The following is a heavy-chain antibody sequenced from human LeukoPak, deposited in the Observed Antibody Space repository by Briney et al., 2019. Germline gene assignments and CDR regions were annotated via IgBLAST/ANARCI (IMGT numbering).Heavy chain of an antibody. J-gene: IGHJ4*02. CDR2: IWYDGSKK. D-gene: IGHD5/OR15-5a*01. V-gene: IGHV3-33*08. CDR3: ARLQGVSTFDY. Sequence: PGGSMRLSCAASGGTFSSYGMHWVRQAPGKGLEWVALIWYDGSKKYYADSVKGRFTISRDNSENTLYLQLNSLRAEDTAIYYCARLQGVSTFDYWGQGILVTVSS. CDR1: GGTFSSYG.